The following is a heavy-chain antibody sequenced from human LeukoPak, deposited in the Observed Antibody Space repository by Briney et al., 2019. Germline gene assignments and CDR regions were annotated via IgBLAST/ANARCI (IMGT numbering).Heavy chain of an antibody. Sequence: SETLSLTCTVSGGSISSYYWSWIRQPPGKGLEWIGYIYYSGSTNYNPSLKSRVTISVDTSKNQFSLKLSSVTAADTAVYYCARGDTVATPASFDYWGQGTLVTVSS. CDR3: ARGDTVATPASFDY. D-gene: IGHD4-23*01. V-gene: IGHV4-59*12. J-gene: IGHJ4*02. CDR1: GGSISSYY. CDR2: IYYSGST.